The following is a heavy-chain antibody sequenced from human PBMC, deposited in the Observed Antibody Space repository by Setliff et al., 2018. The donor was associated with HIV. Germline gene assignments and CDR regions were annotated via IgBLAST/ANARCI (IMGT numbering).Heavy chain of an antibody. Sequence: ASETLSLTCTVSGGSISTTSSYWGWIRQSPGKGLEWIANIYYRGNTYYNPSLKRRVTISVYTSKNQFSLKLDSVTAADTAVYYCARDNEQMAVPGAVFDYWGQGTLVTVSS. CDR2: IYYRGNT. J-gene: IGHJ4*02. V-gene: IGHV4-39*07. D-gene: IGHD6-19*01. CDR1: GGSISTTSSY. CDR3: ARDNEQMAVPGAVFDY.